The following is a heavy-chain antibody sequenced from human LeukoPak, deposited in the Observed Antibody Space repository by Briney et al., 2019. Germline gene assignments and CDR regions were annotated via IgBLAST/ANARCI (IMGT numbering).Heavy chain of an antibody. CDR2: IYWVGEK. D-gene: IGHD3-9*01. J-gene: IGHJ3*01. V-gene: IGHV2-5*02. CDR3: AHKFLTAAGDAFDV. CDR1: GFSLSTSGER. Sequence: SGPTLVKSTQTLTLTCTFSGFSLSTSGERVGWVRQPPGKALEWLALIYWVGEKPYNPSLESRLTITKDPSKNQVVLTMTNMDPVDTATYYCAHKFLTAAGDAFDVWGQGTVVIVSS.